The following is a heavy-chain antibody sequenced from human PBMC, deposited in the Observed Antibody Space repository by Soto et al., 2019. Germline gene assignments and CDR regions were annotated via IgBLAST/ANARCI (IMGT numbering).Heavy chain of an antibody. V-gene: IGHV1-69*13. J-gene: IGHJ4*02. CDR3: ARDRTPIAAAGVFDY. CDR1: GGTFSSYA. D-gene: IGHD6-13*01. CDR2: IIPIFGTA. Sequence: SVKVSCKASGGTFSSYAISWVRQAPGQGLEWMGGIIPIFGTANYARKFQGRVTITADESTSTAYMELSSLRSEDTAVYYCARDRTPIAAAGVFDYWGQGTLVTSPQ.